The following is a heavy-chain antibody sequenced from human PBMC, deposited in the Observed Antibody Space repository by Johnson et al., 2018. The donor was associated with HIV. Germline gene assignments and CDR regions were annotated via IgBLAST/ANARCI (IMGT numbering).Heavy chain of an antibody. CDR2: ISGSGGSP. D-gene: IGHD2-15*01. V-gene: IGHV3-23*04. CDR1: GFTVSSYY. J-gene: IGHJ3*02. Sequence: MLLVESGGGLVQPGGSLRLSCAASGFTVSSYYMNWVRQAPGKGLEWVSAISGSGGSPDYADPVKGLFTISRDNSKNTVNLQMNSLRAEDTAMFYCVRGRLLDAFDIWGQGTRVTVSS. CDR3: VRGRLLDAFDI.